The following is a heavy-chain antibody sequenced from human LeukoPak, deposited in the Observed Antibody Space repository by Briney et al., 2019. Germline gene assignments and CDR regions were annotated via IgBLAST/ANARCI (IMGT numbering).Heavy chain of an antibody. CDR3: ARGPYGYFDY. D-gene: IGHD3-10*01. Sequence: SETLSLTCTVSGGSISSHYWSWIRQPPGKGLEWIGHIYYSGSTNYNPSLKSRVTISVDTSKNQFSLKLSSVTAADTAVYYCARGPYGYFDYWGQGTLVTVSS. J-gene: IGHJ4*02. V-gene: IGHV4-59*11. CDR2: IYYSGST. CDR1: GGSISSHY.